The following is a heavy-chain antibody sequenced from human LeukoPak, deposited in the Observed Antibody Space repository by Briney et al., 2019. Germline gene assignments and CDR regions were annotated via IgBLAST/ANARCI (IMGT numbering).Heavy chain of an antibody. CDR1: GGSISSYY. Sequence: SETLSLTCTVSGGSISSYYWSWIRQPPGKGLEWIGYIYYSGSTNYNPSLKSRVTISVDTSKNQFSLKLSSVTAADTAVYYCARDGGHPSSGCYNYWGQGTLVTVSS. J-gene: IGHJ4*02. V-gene: IGHV4-59*01. CDR2: IYYSGST. CDR3: ARDGGHPSSGCYNY. D-gene: IGHD6-19*01.